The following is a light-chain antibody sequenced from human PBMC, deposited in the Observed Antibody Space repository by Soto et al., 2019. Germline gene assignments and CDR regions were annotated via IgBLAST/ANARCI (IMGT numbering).Light chain of an antibody. Sequence: QSVLTQPPSASGSPGQSVTISCTGTSSDVGGFHYVSWYQQHPGKAPKLMIYEVTKRPSGVPDRFSGSKSGNTASLTVSGLQAEDEADYYCSSYAGSKNFVFGTGTKVTVL. V-gene: IGLV2-8*01. CDR2: EVT. J-gene: IGLJ1*01. CDR1: SSDVGGFHY. CDR3: SSYAGSKNFV.